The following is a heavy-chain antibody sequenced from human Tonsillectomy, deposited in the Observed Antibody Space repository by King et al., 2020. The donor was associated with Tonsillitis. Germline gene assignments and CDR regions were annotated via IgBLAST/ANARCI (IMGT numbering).Heavy chain of an antibody. CDR3: ARGRWSTAAAGYYAVDV. CDR2: INHSGST. Sequence: VQLQQWGAGLLKPSETLSHTCAVYGGSFSGYYWSWIRQPPGKGLEWIGEINHSGSTNYNPSLKSRVTVSVDTSKNQFSLKLSSVTAADTAVYYCARGRWSTAAAGYYAVDVWGQGTTVIVSS. CDR1: GGSFSGYY. D-gene: IGHD6-13*01. J-gene: IGHJ6*02. V-gene: IGHV4-34*01.